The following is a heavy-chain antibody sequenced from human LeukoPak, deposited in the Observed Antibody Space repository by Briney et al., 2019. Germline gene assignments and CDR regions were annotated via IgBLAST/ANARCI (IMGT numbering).Heavy chain of an antibody. V-gene: IGHV3-33*06. Sequence: PGGSLRLSCTASGFSFSSYGMYWVRQAPGKGLEWVALIYNDGGLPNYLDSVRGRFTISRDNSKNTLYLQMNSLRVEDTAVYYCAKGHFIGNSEFLDNSGQGTLVSVSP. D-gene: IGHD4-23*01. CDR2: IYNDGGLP. J-gene: IGHJ4*02. CDR3: AKGHFIGNSEFLDN. CDR1: GFSFSSYG.